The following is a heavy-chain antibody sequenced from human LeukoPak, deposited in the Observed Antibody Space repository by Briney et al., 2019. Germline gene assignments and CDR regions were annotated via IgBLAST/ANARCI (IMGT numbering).Heavy chain of an antibody. D-gene: IGHD3-22*01. CDR3: ARQLDSSGYYLFDY. V-gene: IGHV4-39*01. Sequence: PSETLSLTCTVSGGSISSTNYYWGWIRQPPGRGLEWIGSFYYSGSTYYNPSLKSRVTISVDTSKNQFSLRLSSVTAADTAVYYCARQLDSSGYYLFDYWGQGTLVTVSS. CDR2: FYYSGST. J-gene: IGHJ4*02. CDR1: GGSISSTNYY.